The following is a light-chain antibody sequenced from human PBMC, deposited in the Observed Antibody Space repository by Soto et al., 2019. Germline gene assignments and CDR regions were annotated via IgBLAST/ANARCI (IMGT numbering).Light chain of an antibody. J-gene: IGKJ5*01. CDR3: MQALQTPIT. CDR1: QSLLHSNGYNY. V-gene: IGKV2-28*01. CDR2: LGS. Sequence: DIVMTQSPLSLPVTPGEPASISCRSSQSLLHSNGYNYLDWYLQKPGQSPQLLIYLGSNRASGVPDRFSGSGSGTDFTLKISSVEAEDVGVYYCMQALQTPITFGLGTRLEIK.